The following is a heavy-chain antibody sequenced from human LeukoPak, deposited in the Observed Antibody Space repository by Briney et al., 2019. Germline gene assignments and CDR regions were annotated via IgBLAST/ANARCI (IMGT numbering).Heavy chain of an antibody. Sequence: PGGSLRLSCAASGFTFSNAWMSWVRQAPGKGLEWVGRIKSKTDGGTIDYAPPVKGRFTISRDDSKTTLYLQMNNLKAEDTAVYYCAADSPMIPAQIGFWGQGTLVTVSP. CDR2: IKSKTDGGTI. D-gene: IGHD3-16*01. CDR3: AADSPMIPAQIGF. CDR1: GFTFSNAW. J-gene: IGHJ4*02. V-gene: IGHV3-15*01.